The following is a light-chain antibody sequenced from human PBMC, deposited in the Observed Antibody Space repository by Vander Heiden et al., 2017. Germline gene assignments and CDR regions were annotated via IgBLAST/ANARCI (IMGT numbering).Light chain of an antibody. CDR3: QQYIYWPPWT. J-gene: IGKJ1*01. Sequence: EILLTQSPDILSLSPGETATFPCRAHVSINVNFAWYRQKPGHPPRHLIYDASTKATGIPARSRGSGSGTEFTLTISSLQSEDVAVYYCQQYIYWPPWTFGQGTRVDIK. V-gene: IGKV3-15*01. CDR2: DAS. CDR1: VSINVN.